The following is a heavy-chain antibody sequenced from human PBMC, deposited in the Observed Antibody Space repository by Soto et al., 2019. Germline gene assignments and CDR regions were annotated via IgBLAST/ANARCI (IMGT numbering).Heavy chain of an antibody. CDR3: ARYASGSSYFDY. J-gene: IGHJ4*02. CDR1: SGSISSLNW. CDR2: IYHSGST. V-gene: IGHV4-4*02. Sequence: QVQLQESGPGLVKPSGTLSLTCAVSSGSISSLNWWTWVRQPSGKGLEWIGEIYHSGSTNYNPSLKSRVTMSVDKSKNQFSLKLTSVTAADTTVYYCARYASGSSYFDYWGQGTLVTVSS. D-gene: IGHD3-10*01.